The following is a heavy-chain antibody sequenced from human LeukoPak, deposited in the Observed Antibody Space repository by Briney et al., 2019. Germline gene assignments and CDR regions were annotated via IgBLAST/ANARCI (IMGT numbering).Heavy chain of an antibody. Sequence: PSETLSLTCAVYGGSFSGDNGSWIRQPPGNGLELIGEINQSGSTNYNQSLKSRGTISIDTAKHQFSLNLRSVTAADAAAYVSARPLIRPLTLWLGDWFDPWGQGTLVTVSS. D-gene: IGHD3-10*01. CDR2: INQSGST. CDR3: ARPLIRPLTLWLGDWFDP. J-gene: IGHJ5*02. CDR1: GGSFSGDN. V-gene: IGHV4-34*01.